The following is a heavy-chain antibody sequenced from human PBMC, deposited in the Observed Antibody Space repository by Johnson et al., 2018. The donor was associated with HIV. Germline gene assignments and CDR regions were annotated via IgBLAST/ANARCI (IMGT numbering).Heavy chain of an antibody. CDR3: ARDLWSRPGADALEM. V-gene: IGHV3-33*01. CDR2: IYSGGTTE. CDR1: GFSFSTYG. Sequence: QVQLVESGGGAVQPGGSLRLSCVASGFSFSTYGMHWLRQAPGKGLEWVAVIYSGGTTERYVESVKGRFTISRDDSENTLYLQMNTLTVEDTAVYYCARDLWSRPGADALEMWGQGTMVTGSS. D-gene: IGHD1-1*01. J-gene: IGHJ3*02.